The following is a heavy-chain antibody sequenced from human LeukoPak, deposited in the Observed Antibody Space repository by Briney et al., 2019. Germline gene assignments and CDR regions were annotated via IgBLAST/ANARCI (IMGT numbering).Heavy chain of an antibody. CDR3: AHFPSMIRGVIANIYFDH. J-gene: IGHJ4*02. CDR1: GFSLNTVGVG. CDR2: IYWDDDK. D-gene: IGHD3-10*01. Sequence: SGPTLVNPTQTLTLTCAFSGFSLNTVGVGVAWIRQPPGLALEWHALIYWDDDKRYNPSLKSRLTITKDTSGNQVVLTLTNVDPVDTATYYCAHFPSMIRGVIANIYFDHWGQGTLVAVSS. V-gene: IGHV2-5*02.